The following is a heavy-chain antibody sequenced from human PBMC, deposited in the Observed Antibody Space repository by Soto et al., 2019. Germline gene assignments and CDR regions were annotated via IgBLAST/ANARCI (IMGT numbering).Heavy chain of an antibody. J-gene: IGHJ5*02. CDR3: ARDKGTMVRGIHWFDP. Sequence: QVQLVQSGAEVKQPGTSVKVSCKASGGTFSSYAISWVRQAPGQGLEWMGGIIPIFGTANYAQKFQGRVTITADESTSTAYMELSSLSSEDTAVYYCARDKGTMVRGIHWFDPWGQGALVTVSS. V-gene: IGHV1-69*01. CDR2: IIPIFGTA. D-gene: IGHD3-10*01. CDR1: GGTFSSYA.